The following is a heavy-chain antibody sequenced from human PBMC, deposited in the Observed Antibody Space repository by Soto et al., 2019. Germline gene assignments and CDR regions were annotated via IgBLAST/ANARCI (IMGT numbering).Heavy chain of an antibody. Sequence: EVQLVETGGGLIQPGGSLRLSCAASGFTVSSNYMSWVRQAPGKGLEWVSVIYSGGSTYYADSVKGRFTISRDNSKNTPYLQMNSLRAEDTAVYYCARDKRGWYNTEVGYYYGMDVWGQGTTVTVSS. CDR1: GFTVSSNY. D-gene: IGHD6-19*01. CDR2: IYSGGST. J-gene: IGHJ6*02. CDR3: ARDKRGWYNTEVGYYYGMDV. V-gene: IGHV3-53*02.